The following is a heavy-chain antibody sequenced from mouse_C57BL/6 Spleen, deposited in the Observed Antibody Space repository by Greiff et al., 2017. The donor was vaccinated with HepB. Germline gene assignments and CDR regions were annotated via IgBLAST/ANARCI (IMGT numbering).Heavy chain of an antibody. D-gene: IGHD2-2*01. CDR2: IDPENGDT. Sequence: EVQGVESGAELVRPGASVKLSCTASGFNIKDDYMHWVKQRPEQGLEWIGWIDPENGDTEYASKFQGKATITADTSSNTAYLQLSSLTSEDTAVYYCTTGEMVTTGAYWGQGTLVTVSA. CDR3: TTGEMVTTGAY. J-gene: IGHJ3*01. V-gene: IGHV14-4*01. CDR1: GFNIKDDY.